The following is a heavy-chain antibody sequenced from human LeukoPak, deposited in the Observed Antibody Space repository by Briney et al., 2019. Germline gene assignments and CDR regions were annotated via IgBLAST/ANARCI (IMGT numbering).Heavy chain of an antibody. D-gene: IGHD2-2*01. V-gene: IGHV3-49*04. CDR2: IRSKVYGGTT. CDR1: GFTFGDYA. Sequence: GGSLRLSCTASGFTFGDYAMSWVRQAPGKGLEWVGFIRSKVYGGTTEYAASVKGRFTISRGDSKSIAYLQMNSLKTEDTAVYYCSSYCTSTSCYDYWGQGTLVTVSS. CDR3: SSYCTSTSCYDY. J-gene: IGHJ4*02.